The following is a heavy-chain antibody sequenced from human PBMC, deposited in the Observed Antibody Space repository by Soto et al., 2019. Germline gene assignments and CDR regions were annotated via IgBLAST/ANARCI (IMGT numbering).Heavy chain of an antibody. CDR1: GGSISPYY. D-gene: IGHD7-27*01. Sequence: SETLSLTCTVSGGSISPYYWNWIRQPPGKGLEWIGYIYYSGSTSYNPSLKSRVTMSVDTSKSQFSLKLTSVTAADTAVYHCARRGDWGSDAFDSWGQGIMVTVSS. V-gene: IGHV4-59*08. CDR2: IYYSGST. CDR3: ARRGDWGSDAFDS. J-gene: IGHJ4*02.